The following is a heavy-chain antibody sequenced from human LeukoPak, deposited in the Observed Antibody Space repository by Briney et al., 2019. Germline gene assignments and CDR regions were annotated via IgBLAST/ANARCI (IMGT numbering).Heavy chain of an antibody. Sequence: GGSLRLSCVASGFTFTKCAMSWIRQAPGKGLEWVAIITATGDTAYYADSVKGRFTISRDNSRNTVYMQMDSLRAEDTAVYYCARGLRAYYDSSGYYAFEYWGQGTLVTVSS. CDR3: ARGLRAYYDSSGYYAFEY. D-gene: IGHD3-22*01. V-gene: IGHV3-23*01. CDR1: GFTFTKCA. CDR2: ITATGDTA. J-gene: IGHJ4*02.